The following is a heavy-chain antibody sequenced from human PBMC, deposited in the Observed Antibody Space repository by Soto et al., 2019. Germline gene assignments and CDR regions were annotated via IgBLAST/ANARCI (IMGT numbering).Heavy chain of an antibody. V-gene: IGHV3-33*01. J-gene: IGHJ5*02. CDR2: IWYDGSNK. CDR1: GFTFSSYG. Sequence: QVQLVESGGGVVQPGRSLRLSCAASGFTFSSYGMHWVRQAPGKGLEWVAVIWYDGSNKYYADSVKGRFTISRDNSKNTLYLQMNSLRAEDTAVYYCARERGVSYHNWFDPWGQGTLVTVSS. CDR3: ARERGVSYHNWFDP. D-gene: IGHD3-10*01.